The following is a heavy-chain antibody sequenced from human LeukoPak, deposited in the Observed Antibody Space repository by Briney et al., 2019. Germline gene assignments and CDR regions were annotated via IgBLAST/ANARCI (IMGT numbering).Heavy chain of an antibody. CDR2: INHSGST. Sequence: PSETLSLTCAVYGGSFSGYYWSWIRQPPGKGLEWVGEINHSGSTNYNPSLKSRVTISVDTSKNQFSLKLSSVTAADTAVYYCAREVSSGWYVDYWGQGTLVTVSS. J-gene: IGHJ4*02. D-gene: IGHD6-19*01. V-gene: IGHV4-34*01. CDR1: GGSFSGYY. CDR3: AREVSSGWYVDY.